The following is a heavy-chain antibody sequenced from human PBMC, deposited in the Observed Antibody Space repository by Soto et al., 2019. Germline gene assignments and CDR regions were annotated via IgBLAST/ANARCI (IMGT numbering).Heavy chain of an antibody. CDR2: ISSNGGST. CDR3: VNLWFGELFRANWFDP. Sequence: GGSLRLSCSASGFTFSSYAMHWVRQAPGKGLEYVSAISSNGGSTYYADSVKGRFTISRDNSKNTLYLQMSSLRAEDTAVYYCVNLWFGELFRANWFDPRGQGTLVTVSS. D-gene: IGHD3-10*01. CDR1: GFTFSSYA. J-gene: IGHJ5*02. V-gene: IGHV3-64D*06.